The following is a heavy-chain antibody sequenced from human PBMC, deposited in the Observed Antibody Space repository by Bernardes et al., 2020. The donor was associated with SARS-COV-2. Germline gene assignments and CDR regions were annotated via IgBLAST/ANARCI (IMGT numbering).Heavy chain of an antibody. D-gene: IGHD3-22*01. CDR3: AKTPSSGYTEEPFFDY. CDR2: ISGGDDTT. J-gene: IGHJ4*02. V-gene: IGHV3-23*01. Sequence: GGSLRLSCAASGFTFSSYAMSWVRQAPGKGLEWVSAISGGDDTTYYADSVKGRFTISRDNSKNTLFLQMNSLRAEDTAVYSCAKTPSSGYTEEPFFDYWGQGTLVTVSS. CDR1: GFTFSSYA.